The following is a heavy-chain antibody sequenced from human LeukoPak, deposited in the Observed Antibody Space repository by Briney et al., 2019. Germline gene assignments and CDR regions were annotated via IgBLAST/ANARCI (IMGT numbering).Heavy chain of an antibody. V-gene: IGHV4-59*01. CDR3: ATGISGYSGYEPYYYYYDTDV. D-gene: IGHD5-12*01. J-gene: IGHJ6*02. CDR2: IYYSGST. CDR1: GGSISSYY. Sequence: PSETLSLTCSVSGGSISSYYWSWIRQPPGKGLEWIGYIYYSGSTNYNPSLKSRVTISVDTSKNQFSLKLSSVTAADTAVYYCATGISGYSGYEPYYYYYDTDVWGQGTTVTASS.